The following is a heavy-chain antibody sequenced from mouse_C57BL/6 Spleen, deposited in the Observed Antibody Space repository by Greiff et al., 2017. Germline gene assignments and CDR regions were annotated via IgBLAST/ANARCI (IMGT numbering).Heavy chain of an antibody. CDR3: ARGHGYAGRPFDY. V-gene: IGHV3-6*01. CDR1: GYSITSGYY. J-gene: IGHJ2*01. CDR2: ISYDGSN. D-gene: IGHD2-2*01. Sequence: EVHLVESGPGLVKPSQSLSLTCSVTGYSITSGYYWNWIRQFPGNKLEWMGYISYDGSNNYNPSLKNRISITRDTSKNQFFLKLNSVTTEDTATYYCARGHGYAGRPFDYWGQGTTLTVSS.